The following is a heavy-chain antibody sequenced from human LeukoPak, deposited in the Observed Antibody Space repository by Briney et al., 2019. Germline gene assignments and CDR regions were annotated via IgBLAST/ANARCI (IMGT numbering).Heavy chain of an antibody. J-gene: IGHJ4*02. CDR2: ITSEGISS. CDR1: TFALRNYW. V-gene: IGHV3-74*03. Sequence: GGSLRLSCTGSTFALRNYWIHWVRQVPGKGLEWLSRITSEGISSSYADSVKGRFTISRDNAKKTVYLQMSSLRAEDTAVYYCAVVGATRGSFDYWGQGTLVTVSS. CDR3: AVVGATRGSFDY. D-gene: IGHD1-26*01.